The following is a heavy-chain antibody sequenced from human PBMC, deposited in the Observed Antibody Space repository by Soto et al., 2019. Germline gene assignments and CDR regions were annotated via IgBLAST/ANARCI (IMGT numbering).Heavy chain of an antibody. CDR3: TATTVTTGFDY. CDR1: GFTFSGSA. CDR2: IRSKANNYAT. Sequence: EVQLVESGGGLVQPGGSLKLSCAASGFTFSGSAIHWVRQASGKGLEWVGRIRSKANNYATEYAASVKGRFTISREDSKDTAYLQMRSLQTDDTAVYYGTATTVTTGFDYWGQGTLVTVSS. D-gene: IGHD4-17*01. J-gene: IGHJ4*02. V-gene: IGHV3-73*01.